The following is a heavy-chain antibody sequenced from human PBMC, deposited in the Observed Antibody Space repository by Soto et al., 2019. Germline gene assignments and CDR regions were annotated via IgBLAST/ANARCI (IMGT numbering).Heavy chain of an antibody. V-gene: IGHV4-4*02. CDR1: GDSISSIHW. J-gene: IGHJ4*02. Sequence: PSETLSLTCGVSGDSISSIHWWSWVRQPPGMGLEWIGEINHSGSTNYNPSLKSRVTISVDTSKNQFSLKLSSVTAADTAVYYCARGRRTTVTIDYWGQGTLVTVSS. CDR3: ARGRRTTVTIDY. CDR2: INHSGST. D-gene: IGHD4-17*01.